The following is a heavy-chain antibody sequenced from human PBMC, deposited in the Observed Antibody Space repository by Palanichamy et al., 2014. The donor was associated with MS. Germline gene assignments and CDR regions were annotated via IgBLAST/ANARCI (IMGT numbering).Heavy chain of an antibody. CDR1: GFTFSSYG. Sequence: QVQLVESGGGVVQPGRSLKLSCAASGFTFSSYGMHWVRQAPGKGLEWVAVIWYDGSNKYYADSVKGRFTISRDNSKNTLYLQMNSLRAEDTAVYYCAREAGGSYYLDYWGQGTLVTVSS. V-gene: IGHV3-33*01. CDR3: AREAGGSYYLDY. D-gene: IGHD1-26*01. J-gene: IGHJ4*02. CDR2: IWYDGSNK.